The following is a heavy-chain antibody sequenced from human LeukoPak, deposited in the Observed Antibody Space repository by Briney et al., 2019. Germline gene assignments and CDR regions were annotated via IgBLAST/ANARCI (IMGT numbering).Heavy chain of an antibody. Sequence: GGSLRLSCAASGFTFSSYSMNWVRQAPGKGLEWVSSISSSSSYIYYADSVRGRFTISRDNAKNSLYLQMNSLRAEDTAVYYCARTAIAAAGTALGYWGQGTLVTVSS. J-gene: IGHJ4*02. D-gene: IGHD6-13*01. CDR3: ARTAIAAAGTALGY. V-gene: IGHV3-21*01. CDR1: GFTFSSYS. CDR2: ISSSSSYI.